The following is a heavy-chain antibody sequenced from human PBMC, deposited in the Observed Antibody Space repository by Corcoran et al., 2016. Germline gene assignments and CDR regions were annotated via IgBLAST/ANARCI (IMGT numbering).Heavy chain of an antibody. CDR3: ARSLPDDYSNDYYYDGMDV. CDR2: IIPIFGTA. V-gene: IGHV1-69*01. Sequence: QVQLVQSGAEVKKPGSSVKVSCKASGGTFSSYAISWVRQAPGQGLEWMGGIIPIFGTANYAQKFQGRVTITADESTSTAYMELSSLSSEDPAVYYCARSLPDDYSNDYYYDGMDVWGQGTTVTVSS. J-gene: IGHJ6*02. CDR1: GGTFSSYA. D-gene: IGHD4-4*01.